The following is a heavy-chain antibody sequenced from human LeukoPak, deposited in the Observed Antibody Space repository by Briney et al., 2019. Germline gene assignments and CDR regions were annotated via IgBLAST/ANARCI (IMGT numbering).Heavy chain of an antibody. CDR2: IGTAGEI. D-gene: IGHD3-22*01. CDR3: ARDGYYYDSSGYDPGAFDF. Sequence: TGGSLRLSCAASGFTFSSYDIHWVRQATGKGLEWVSGIGTAGEIYYPGSVKGRFTISRDNSKNTLYLHMNSLRAEDTAVYYCARDGYYYDSSGYDPGAFDFWGQGTMVTVSS. J-gene: IGHJ3*01. V-gene: IGHV3-13*01. CDR1: GFTFSSYD.